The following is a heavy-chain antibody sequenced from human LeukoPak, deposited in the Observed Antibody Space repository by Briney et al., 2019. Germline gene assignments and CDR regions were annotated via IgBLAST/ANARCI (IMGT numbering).Heavy chain of an antibody. J-gene: IGHJ4*02. CDR3: AKASARYYYFDY. V-gene: IGHV3-30*18. D-gene: IGHD1-1*01. CDR2: ISYDGSNK. Sequence: GGSLRLSCAASGFTFSSYGMHWVRQAPGKGLEWVAVISYDGSNKYYADSVKGRFTISRDNSKNTLYLQMNSLRAEDTAVYYCAKASARYYYFDYWGQGTLVTASS. CDR1: GFTFSSYG.